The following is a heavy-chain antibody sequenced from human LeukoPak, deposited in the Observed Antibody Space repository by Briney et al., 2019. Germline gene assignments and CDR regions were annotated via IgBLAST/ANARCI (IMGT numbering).Heavy chain of an antibody. D-gene: IGHD1-26*01. CDR1: GGTFSSYA. CDR3: ARGLDSGSYVFDY. Sequence: ASVKVSCKASGGTFSSYAISWVRQAPGQGLEWMGGIIPIFGTANYAQKFQGRVTITADESTSTAYMELSSLRSEDTAVYYRARGLDSGSYVFDYWGQGTLVTVSS. CDR2: IIPIFGTA. J-gene: IGHJ4*02. V-gene: IGHV1-69*13.